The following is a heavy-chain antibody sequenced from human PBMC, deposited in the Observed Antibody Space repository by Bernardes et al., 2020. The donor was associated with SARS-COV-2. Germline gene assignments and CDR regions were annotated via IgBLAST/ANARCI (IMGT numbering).Heavy chain of an antibody. CDR3: ASRSGSESYYFDY. Sequence: ASVKVSCKASGYTLTSSSMSWVRQAPGQGLEWMGWISGYNGKTNYAQKFQGRVTMTTDTSTSTVYMELRSLRSDDTAVYYCASRSGSESYYFDYWGQGTLVTVSS. D-gene: IGHD1-26*01. CDR1: GYTLTSSS. V-gene: IGHV1-18*01. J-gene: IGHJ4*02. CDR2: ISGYNGKT.